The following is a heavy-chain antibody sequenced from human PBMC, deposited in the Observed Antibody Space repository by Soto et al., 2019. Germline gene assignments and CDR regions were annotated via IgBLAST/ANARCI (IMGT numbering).Heavy chain of an antibody. J-gene: IGHJ2*01. Sequence: AGKGLEWVSAIRVSGCNTYYADSVKGRFTISRDNSKNTLYLQMNSLRAEDTAVYYCFFFQAEDGIRDVRSVSAFLLNRSSDL. CDR3: FFFQAEDGIRDVRSVSAFLLNRSSDL. D-gene: IGHD3-10*02. V-gene: IGHV3-23*01. CDR2: IRVSGCNT.